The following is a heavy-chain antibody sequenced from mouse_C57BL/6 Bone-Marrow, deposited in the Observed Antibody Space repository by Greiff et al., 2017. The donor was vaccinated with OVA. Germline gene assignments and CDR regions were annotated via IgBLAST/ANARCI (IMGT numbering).Heavy chain of an antibody. CDR2: ISDGGSYT. V-gene: IGHV5-4*01. Sequence: EVQRVESGGGLVKPGGSLKLSCAASGFTFSSYAMSWVRQTPEKRLEWVATISDGGSYTYYPDNVKGRFTISRDNAKNNLYLQMSPLKSEDTSMYYCARWGLGAMDYWGQGTSVTVSS. CDR3: ARWGLGAMDY. CDR1: GFTFSSYA. J-gene: IGHJ4*01.